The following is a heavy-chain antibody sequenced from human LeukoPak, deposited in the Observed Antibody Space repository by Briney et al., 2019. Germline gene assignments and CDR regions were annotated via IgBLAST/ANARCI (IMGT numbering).Heavy chain of an antibody. J-gene: IGHJ6*03. CDR2: FDPEDGET. CDR1: GYTLTELS. V-gene: IGHV1-24*01. D-gene: IGHD3-3*01. Sequence: ASVKVSCKVSGYTLTELSMHWVRQAPGKGLEWMGGFDPEDGETIYAQKFQGRVTMTEDTSTDTAYMELSSLRSEDTAVYYCATANPRVEGPGREWHMDVWGKGTTVTVSS. CDR3: ATANPRVEGPGREWHMDV.